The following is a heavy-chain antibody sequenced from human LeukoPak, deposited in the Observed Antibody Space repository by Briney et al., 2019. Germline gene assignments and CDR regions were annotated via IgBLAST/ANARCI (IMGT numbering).Heavy chain of an antibody. CDR3: ARELPSVSGAFDI. J-gene: IGHJ3*02. CDR1: GFTFSSYA. CDR2: ISGSGSNT. Sequence: GGSLRLSCAASGFTFSSYAMTWVRQAPGKGLEWVSGISGSGSNTYYADSVKGRFTISRDNSKNTLYLQMNSLRAEDTAVYYCARELPSVSGAFDIWGQGTMVTVSS. V-gene: IGHV3-23*01. D-gene: IGHD1-26*01.